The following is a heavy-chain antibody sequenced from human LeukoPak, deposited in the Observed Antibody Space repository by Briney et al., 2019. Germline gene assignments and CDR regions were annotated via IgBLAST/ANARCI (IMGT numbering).Heavy chain of an antibody. Sequence: ASVKVSCKASGYTFTSYGISWVRQAPGQGLEWMGWISAYNGNTNYAQKLQGRVTMTTDTSTSTAYMELRSLRSDDTAVYYCARDDPYYDFWSGYRYNWFDPWGQGTLVTVSS. CDR2: ISAYNGNT. CDR3: ARDDPYYDFWSGYRYNWFDP. CDR1: GYTFTSYG. J-gene: IGHJ5*02. V-gene: IGHV1-18*01. D-gene: IGHD3-3*01.